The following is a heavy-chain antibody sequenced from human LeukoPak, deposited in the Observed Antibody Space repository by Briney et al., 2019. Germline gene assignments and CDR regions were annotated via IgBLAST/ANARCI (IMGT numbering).Heavy chain of an antibody. D-gene: IGHD2-15*01. J-gene: IGHJ6*03. V-gene: IGHV4-39*07. CDR3: ARGYCSGGSCYSYYYYNYMDV. Sequence: SETLSLTCTVSGVSISSSSYYWGWIRQPPGKGLEWIGSIYYSGSTYHNPSLKSRVTISVDTSKNQFSLRLSSVTAADTAVYYCARGYCSGGSCYSYYYYNYMDVWGKGTTVTVSS. CDR1: GVSISSSSYY. CDR2: IYYSGST.